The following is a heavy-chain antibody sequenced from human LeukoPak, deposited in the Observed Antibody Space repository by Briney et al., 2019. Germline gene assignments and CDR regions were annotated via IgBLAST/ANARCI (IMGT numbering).Heavy chain of an antibody. D-gene: IGHD6-13*01. J-gene: IGHJ4*02. Sequence: PGGSLRLSCVAPGFAFGDSAMSWVRLTAGKGLEWVSLSRADDYSTYYADSVKGRFTISRDNSKNTMYLQMNSLRAEDTAIYYCASRPSNTWAGPLDFWGQGTLVTVSS. CDR2: SRADDYST. CDR1: GFAFGDSA. CDR3: ASRPSNTWAGPLDF. V-gene: IGHV3-23*01.